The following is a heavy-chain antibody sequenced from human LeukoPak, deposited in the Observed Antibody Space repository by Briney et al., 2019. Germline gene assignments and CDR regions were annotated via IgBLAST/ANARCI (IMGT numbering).Heavy chain of an antibody. CDR1: GYTFTSYY. V-gene: IGHV1-46*01. CDR3: ARDPNYYGSGSYGPLANWFDP. Sequence: ASVKVSYKASGYTFTSYYMHWVRQAPGQGLEWMGIINPCGGSTSYAQKFQGRVTMTRDMSTSTVYMELSSLRSEDTAVYYCARDPNYYGSGSYGPLANWFDPWGQGTLVTVSS. J-gene: IGHJ5*02. D-gene: IGHD3-10*01. CDR2: INPCGGST.